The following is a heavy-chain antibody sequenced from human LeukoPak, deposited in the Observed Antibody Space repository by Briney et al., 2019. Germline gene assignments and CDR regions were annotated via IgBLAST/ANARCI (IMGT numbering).Heavy chain of an antibody. CDR1: GFTFVSYS. J-gene: IGHJ4*02. V-gene: IGHV3-48*02. D-gene: IGHD6-19*01. CDR2: ISSSSSTI. Sequence: PGGSLRLSCEASGFTFVSYSMNWVRQAPGKGLEGVSYISSSSSTIYYADSVKGRFTISRDNAKNSLYLQMNSLRDEDTAVYYCARDPSDIAVARYYFDYWGQGTLVTVSS. CDR3: ARDPSDIAVARYYFDY.